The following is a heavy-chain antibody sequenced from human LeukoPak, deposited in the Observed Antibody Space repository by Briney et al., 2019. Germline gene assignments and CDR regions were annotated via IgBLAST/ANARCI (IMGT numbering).Heavy chain of an antibody. CDR3: AGDTPPGGDYYFDY. D-gene: IGHD3-16*01. CDR2: IWNAGTNT. V-gene: IGHV3-33*01. CDR1: GFSFSTYG. J-gene: IGHJ4*02. Sequence: GGSLRLSCAASGFSFSTYGMHWVRQAPGKGLGGVALIWNAGTNTYYADSVKGRFTTSRDNSKNTLYLQMNSLRAEDTAVYYCAGDTPPGGDYYFDYWGQGTLVIVSS.